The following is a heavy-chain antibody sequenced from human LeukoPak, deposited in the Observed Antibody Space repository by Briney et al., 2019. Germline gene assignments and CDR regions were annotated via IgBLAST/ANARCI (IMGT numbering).Heavy chain of an antibody. Sequence: GASVKVSCKASGYTFTGYYMHWVRQAPGQGLEWMGWINPNSGGTNFAQKFQGWVTMTRDTSISTAYMELSRLRSDDTAVYYCVRDRATDAFDIWGQGTMVTVSS. J-gene: IGHJ3*02. CDR3: VRDRATDAFDI. V-gene: IGHV1-2*04. CDR2: INPNSGGT. D-gene: IGHD1-26*01. CDR1: GYTFTGYY.